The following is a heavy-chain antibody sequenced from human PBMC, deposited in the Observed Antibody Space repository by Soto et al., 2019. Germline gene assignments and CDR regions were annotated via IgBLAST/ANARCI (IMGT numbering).Heavy chain of an antibody. D-gene: IGHD6-19*01. CDR2: IKQDGSEK. V-gene: IGHV3-7*01. J-gene: IGHJ4*02. CDR1: GFIFNDYY. CDR3: ARVEGWQIDY. Sequence: GGSLRLSCAASGFIFNDYYMSWIRQAPGKGLEWVANIKQDGSEKYYVDSVKGRFTISRDNAKNSLYLQMNSLRAEDTAVYYCARVEGWQIDYWGQGTLVTVSS.